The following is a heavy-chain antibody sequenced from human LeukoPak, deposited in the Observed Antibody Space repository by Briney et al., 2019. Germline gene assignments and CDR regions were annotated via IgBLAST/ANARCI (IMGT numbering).Heavy chain of an antibody. V-gene: IGHV3-66*01. J-gene: IGHJ4*02. D-gene: IGHD2-15*01. CDR3: ARSTSYCSGGSCYVGYFDY. CDR1: GFTFSSYT. CDR2: IYAGGST. Sequence: GGSLRLSCAASGFTFSSYTMNWVRQAPGKGLEWVSVIYAGGSTYYADSVKGRFTISRDNSESTLYLQMNSLRAEDTAVYYCARSTSYCSGGSCYVGYFDYWGQGTLVTVSS.